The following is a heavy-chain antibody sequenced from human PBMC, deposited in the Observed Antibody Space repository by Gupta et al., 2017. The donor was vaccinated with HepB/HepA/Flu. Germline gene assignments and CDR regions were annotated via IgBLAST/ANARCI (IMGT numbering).Heavy chain of an antibody. Sequence: QVQLQQWGAGLLKPSETLSLTCAVYGGSFSGYYWSWIRPPPGKGLEWIGEINHSGSTNYNPSLKSRVTISVDTSKNQFSLKLSSVTAADTAVYYCARDVAITIFGVVHSFDPWGQGTLVTVSS. CDR2: INHSGST. V-gene: IGHV4-34*01. CDR1: GGSFSGYY. J-gene: IGHJ5*02. D-gene: IGHD3-3*01. CDR3: ARDVAITIFGVVHSFDP.